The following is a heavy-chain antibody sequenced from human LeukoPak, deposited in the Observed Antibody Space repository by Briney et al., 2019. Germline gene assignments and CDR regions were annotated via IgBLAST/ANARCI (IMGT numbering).Heavy chain of an antibody. D-gene: IGHD6-13*01. V-gene: IGHV6-1*01. CDR3: GRDDSSWFITD. CDR1: GDSVSSYTAA. Sequence: SQTLSLTCAISGDSVSSYTAAWNWIRQSPSRCLEWLGRTYYRSKWYNEYAESAKSRIIIIPDTSKNQFSLHLSSVTPEDTAVYYCGRDDSSWFITDWGQGILVTVSS. J-gene: IGHJ4*02. CDR2: TYYRSKWYN.